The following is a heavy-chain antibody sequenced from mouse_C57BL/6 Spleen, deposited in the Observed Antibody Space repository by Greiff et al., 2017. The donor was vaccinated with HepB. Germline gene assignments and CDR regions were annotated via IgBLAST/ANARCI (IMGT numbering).Heavy chain of an antibody. D-gene: IGHD1-1*01. J-gene: IGHJ2*01. CDR1: GFTFSSYA. CDR3: ARDDTTVGEAYFDY. Sequence: EVNVVESGGGLVKPGGSLKLSCAASGFTFSSYAMSWVRQTPEKRLEWVATISDGGSYTYYPDNVKGRFTISRDNAKNNLYLQMSHLKSEDTAMYYCARDDTTVGEAYFDYWGQGTTLTVSS. V-gene: IGHV5-4*01. CDR2: ISDGGSYT.